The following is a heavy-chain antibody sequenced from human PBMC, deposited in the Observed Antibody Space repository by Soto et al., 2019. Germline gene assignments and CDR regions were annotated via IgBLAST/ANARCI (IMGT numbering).Heavy chain of an antibody. CDR3: VRALRHTAMVYPLFDP. CDR2: ANDRGSR. Sequence: SETLSLTCVVYGGSFIGYFWSWRRQSPGKGLEWLAEANDRGSRNYNPFLRGRLTISLDTSKNQFSLRLTPVTAADTAVYYCVRALRHTAMVYPLFDPWGQGTLVTVSS. V-gene: IGHV4-34*01. J-gene: IGHJ5*02. CDR1: GGSFIGYF. D-gene: IGHD5-18*01.